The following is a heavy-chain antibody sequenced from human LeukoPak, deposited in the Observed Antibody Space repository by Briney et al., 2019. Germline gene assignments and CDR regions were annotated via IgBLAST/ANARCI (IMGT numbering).Heavy chain of an antibody. D-gene: IGHD1-1*01. J-gene: IGHJ1*01. CDR2: ITLLMGDT. CDR3: AREGQLGLDN. V-gene: IGHV1-2*02. Sequence: ASVKVSCKASGHTPTVHYIHWVRQGPGQGLEWLGWITLLMGDTHYAQKYQGRLTMTSDTSISTGYMELSRLQFDDTAVYYCAREGQLGLDNWGQGTLVTVSS. CDR1: GHTPTVHY.